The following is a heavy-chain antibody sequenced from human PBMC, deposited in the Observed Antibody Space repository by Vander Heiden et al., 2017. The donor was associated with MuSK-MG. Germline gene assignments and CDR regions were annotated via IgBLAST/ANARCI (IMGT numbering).Heavy chain of an antibody. D-gene: IGHD6-19*01. CDR1: GPTFTSYD. CDR2: INPSGGST. Sequence: QVQLVQSGAEVKKPGASVKVSCKASGPTFTSYDIHWVRQAPGQGLEWMRIINPSGGSTSYAQKFQGRVTMTRDTSTSTVYMELSSLRSEDTAVYYCARDQVAGGNDYWGQGTLVTVSS. CDR3: ARDQVAGGNDY. V-gene: IGHV1-46*03. J-gene: IGHJ4*02.